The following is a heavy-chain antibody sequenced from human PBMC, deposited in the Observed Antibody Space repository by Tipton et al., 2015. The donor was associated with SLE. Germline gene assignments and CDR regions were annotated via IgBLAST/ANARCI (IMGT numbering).Heavy chain of an antibody. J-gene: IGHJ4*02. CDR1: GASISSYIYY. CDR2: ISYSGST. Sequence: TLSLTCTVSGASISSYIYYWGWIRQPPGKGLEWIGSISYSGSTSYNPSLKSRVTIALDTSKNQFSLRLSSVTAADTAVYYCVSYDRSGYQFDYWGQGTLVTVSS. CDR3: VSYDRSGYQFDY. D-gene: IGHD3-22*01. V-gene: IGHV4-39*07.